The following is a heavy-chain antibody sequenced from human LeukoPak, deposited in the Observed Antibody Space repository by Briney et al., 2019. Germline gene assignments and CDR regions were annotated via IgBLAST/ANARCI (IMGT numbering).Heavy chain of an antibody. D-gene: IGHD3-10*01. CDR3: ARGGPPPWPHQNYYGSGSYYISLPDY. CDR2: IYYSGST. Sequence: SETLSLTCTVSGGSISSYYWSWIRQPPGKGLEWIGYIYYSGSTNYNPSLKSRVTISVDTSKNQFSLKLSSVTAADTAVYYCARGGPPPWPHQNYYGSGSYYISLPDYWGQGTLVTVPS. CDR1: GGSISSYY. J-gene: IGHJ4*02. V-gene: IGHV4-59*01.